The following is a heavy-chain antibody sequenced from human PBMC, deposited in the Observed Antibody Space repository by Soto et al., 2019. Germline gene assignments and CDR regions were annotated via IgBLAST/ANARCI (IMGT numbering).Heavy chain of an antibody. J-gene: IGHJ5*02. D-gene: IGHD2-15*01. CDR2: ISYDGSNK. Sequence: QVQLVESGGGVVQPGRSLRLSCAASGFTFSSYAMHWVRQAPGKGLERGAVISYDGSNKYYADSVKGRFTNSRDNSKNTLYLQMNSLRAEDTAVYYCARDRVGVVVAAKGRWFDPWDQGTLVTVSA. CDR1: GFTFSSYA. V-gene: IGHV3-30-3*01. CDR3: ARDRVGVVVAAKGRWFDP.